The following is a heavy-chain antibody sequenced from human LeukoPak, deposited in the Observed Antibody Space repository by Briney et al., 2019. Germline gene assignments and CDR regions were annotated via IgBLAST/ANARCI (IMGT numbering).Heavy chain of an antibody. Sequence: GASVKVSCKASGGTFSSYAISWVRQAPGQGLEWMGGIIPIFGTANYAQKFQGRVTITTDESTSTAYMELSRLRSDDTAVYYCARGERWLVRAIDYWGQGTLVTVSS. D-gene: IGHD6-19*01. V-gene: IGHV1-69*05. CDR2: IIPIFGTA. CDR3: ARGERWLVRAIDY. J-gene: IGHJ4*02. CDR1: GGTFSSYA.